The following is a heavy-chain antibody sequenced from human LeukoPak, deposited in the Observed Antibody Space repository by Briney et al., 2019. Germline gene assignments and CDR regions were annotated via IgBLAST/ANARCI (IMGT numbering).Heavy chain of an antibody. J-gene: IGHJ4*02. V-gene: IGHV3-23*01. CDR2: ISGSDART. CDR1: GFTFSSNA. CDR3: AKPLSGWYSFDY. D-gene: IGHD6-19*01. Sequence: GGSLRLSCAASGFTFSSNAMSWVRQAPGKGLEWVSAISGSDARTYYADSVKGRFTISRDNSKNTLYLQMSSLRAQDTAVYYCAKPLSGWYSFDYWGQGTLVTVSS.